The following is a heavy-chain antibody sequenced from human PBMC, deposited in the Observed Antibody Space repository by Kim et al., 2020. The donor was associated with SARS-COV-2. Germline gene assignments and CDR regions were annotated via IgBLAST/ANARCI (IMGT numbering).Heavy chain of an antibody. J-gene: IGHJ4*02. CDR3: AKGGRDTAMVGGNYFDY. CDR1: GFTFSSYA. V-gene: IGHV3-23*01. Sequence: GGSLRLSCAASGFTFSSYAMSWVRQAPGKGLEWVSAISGSGGSTYYADSVKGRFTISRDNSKNTLYLQMNSLRAEDTAVYYCAKGGRDTAMVGGNYFDYWGQGTLVTVSS. CDR2: ISGSGGST. D-gene: IGHD5-18*01.